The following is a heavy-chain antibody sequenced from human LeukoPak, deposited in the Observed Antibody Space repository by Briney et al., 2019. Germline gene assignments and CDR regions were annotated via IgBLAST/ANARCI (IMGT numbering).Heavy chain of an antibody. V-gene: IGHV4-38-2*02. CDR3: ARDGGSGFDS. J-gene: IGHJ4*02. Sequence: SETLSLTCTVSGYSISSGYYWGWIRQPPGKGLEWIGSIYHSGNTYYNPSLKSRVTISVDTSKNQFSLRLSSVPAADTAVYYCARDGGSGFDSWGQGTLVTVSS. CDR1: GYSISSGYY. CDR2: IYHSGNT. D-gene: IGHD2-15*01.